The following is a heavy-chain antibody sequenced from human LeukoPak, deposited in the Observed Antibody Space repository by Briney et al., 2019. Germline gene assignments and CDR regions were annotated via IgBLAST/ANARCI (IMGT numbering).Heavy chain of an antibody. CDR1: GFTFSTHW. CDR3: AREANMGGYFDL. V-gene: IGHV3-7*01. D-gene: IGHD2/OR15-2a*01. Sequence: GGSLRLPCESSGFTFSTHWMSWVRQAPGKGLKWVANIKQDGSDKYYVDSVKGRFTVSRDNAKKSVYLQLNSLRAEDTAVYYCAREANMGGYFDLWGRGTLVTVSS. CDR2: IKQDGSDK. J-gene: IGHJ2*01.